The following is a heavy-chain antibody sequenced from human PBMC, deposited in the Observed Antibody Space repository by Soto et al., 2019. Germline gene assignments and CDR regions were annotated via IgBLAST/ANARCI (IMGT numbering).Heavy chain of an antibody. CDR2: ISSGGSTI. CDR3: ARDSPYSGYDSLRYYFDY. CDR1: GLTFSDYY. Sequence: GGSLRLSCAASGLTFSDYYMSWIRQAPGKGLEWVSYISSGGSTIYYADSVKGRFTISRDNAKTSLYLQMNSLRSEDTAVYYCARDSPYSGYDSLRYYFDYWGQGTLVTVSS. J-gene: IGHJ4*02. V-gene: IGHV3-11*01. D-gene: IGHD5-12*01.